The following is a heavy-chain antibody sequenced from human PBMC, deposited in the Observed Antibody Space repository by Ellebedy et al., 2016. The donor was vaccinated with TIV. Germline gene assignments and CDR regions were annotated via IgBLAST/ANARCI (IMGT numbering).Heavy chain of an antibody. Sequence: GESLKISCAASGFTFSSFAMSWVRQAPGKGLEWVSAISGSGASTHYADSVKGRFTISRDNSKNTLYLQMNSLRAEDTAVYYCAKDPATTHLYYFDYWGQGTLVTVSS. D-gene: IGHD2-15*01. CDR2: ISGSGAST. V-gene: IGHV3-23*01. J-gene: IGHJ4*02. CDR1: GFTFSSFA. CDR3: AKDPATTHLYYFDY.